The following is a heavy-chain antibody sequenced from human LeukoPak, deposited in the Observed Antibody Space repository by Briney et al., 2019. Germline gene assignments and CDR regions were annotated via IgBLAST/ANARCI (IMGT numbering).Heavy chain of an antibody. CDR3: ARDIVVVPAARGGFDY. V-gene: IGHV1-69*05. Sequence: SVKVSCKASGGTFSSYAISWVRQAPGRGLEWMGGIIPIFGTANYAQKFQGRVTITTDESTSTAYMELSSLRSEDTAVYYCARDIVVVPAARGGFDYWGQGTLVTVSS. D-gene: IGHD2-2*01. CDR2: IIPIFGTA. J-gene: IGHJ4*02. CDR1: GGTFSSYA.